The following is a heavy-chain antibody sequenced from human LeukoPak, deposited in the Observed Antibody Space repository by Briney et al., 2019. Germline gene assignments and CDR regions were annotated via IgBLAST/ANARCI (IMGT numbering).Heavy chain of an antibody. J-gene: IGHJ3*02. V-gene: IGHV1-46*01. CDR1: GYTFISYS. Sequence: GASVKVSCKASGYTFISYSMHWVRQAPGQGLEWMGIFNPNGGSTSYVQKFQGRVTMARDMSTNTVYMELSSLTYEDTAMYYCARDGDTAMISFYDIWGQGTKVTVSS. CDR2: FNPNGGST. D-gene: IGHD5-18*01. CDR3: ARDGDTAMISFYDI.